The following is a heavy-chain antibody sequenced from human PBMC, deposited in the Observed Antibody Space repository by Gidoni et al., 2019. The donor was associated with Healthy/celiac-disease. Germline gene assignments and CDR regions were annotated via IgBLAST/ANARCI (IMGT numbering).Heavy chain of an antibody. V-gene: IGHV1-69*01. Sequence: QVQLVQSGAAVKTPGSSVNVSCKASGGTFSSDAISWGRQAPGHGLEWMGGILPSFGTANYAQKFKGRVTMTADESTGTAYMELSSLRSEDTAVYYCARDVGGAVAGSQDLIFDYWGQGTLVTVSS. D-gene: IGHD6-19*01. CDR3: ARDVGGAVAGSQDLIFDY. CDR1: GGTFSSDA. J-gene: IGHJ4*02. CDR2: ILPSFGTA.